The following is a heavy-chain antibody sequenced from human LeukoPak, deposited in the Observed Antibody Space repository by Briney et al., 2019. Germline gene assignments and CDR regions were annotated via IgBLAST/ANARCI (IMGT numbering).Heavy chain of an antibody. CDR1: GFTFSSYS. Sequence: GGSLRLSCAASGFTFSSYSMNWVRQAPGKGLEWVSSISSSGSYIFHADSVKGRFTISRDNAQNSLYLQMNSLRAQDTAVYYCAREGPINNGDLDYWGQGTLVTVSS. CDR3: AREGPINNGDLDY. D-gene: IGHD1/OR15-1a*01. J-gene: IGHJ4*02. CDR2: ISSSGSYI. V-gene: IGHV3-21*01.